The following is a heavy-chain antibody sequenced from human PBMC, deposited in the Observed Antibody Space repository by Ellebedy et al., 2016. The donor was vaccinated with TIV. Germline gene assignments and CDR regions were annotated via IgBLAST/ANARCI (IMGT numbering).Heavy chain of an antibody. J-gene: IGHJ5*02. V-gene: IGHV3-7*03. CDR3: ARLQMTTTFNWFDP. D-gene: IGHD4-17*01. Sequence: GESLKISXAASGFTFSSYWMSWVRQAPGKGLEWVANIKQDGSEKYYGDSVKGRFTISRDNAKNSLYLQMNSLRAEDTAVYYCARLQMTTTFNWFDPWGQGTLVTVSS. CDR2: IKQDGSEK. CDR1: GFTFSSYW.